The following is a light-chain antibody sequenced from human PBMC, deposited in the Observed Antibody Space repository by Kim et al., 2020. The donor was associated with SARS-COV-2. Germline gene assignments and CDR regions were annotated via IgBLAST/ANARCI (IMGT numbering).Light chain of an antibody. CDR3: QQYNSYPWT. J-gene: IGKJ1*01. CDR2: KAS. CDR1: QNSKSW. V-gene: IGKV1-5*03. Sequence: ASIGDRVTITCRASQNSKSWLAWYQQKPGKAPTLLIYKASNLESGVPSRFSGSGSGTEFSLTISTLQPDDFATYYCQQYNSYPWTFGQGSKVDIK.